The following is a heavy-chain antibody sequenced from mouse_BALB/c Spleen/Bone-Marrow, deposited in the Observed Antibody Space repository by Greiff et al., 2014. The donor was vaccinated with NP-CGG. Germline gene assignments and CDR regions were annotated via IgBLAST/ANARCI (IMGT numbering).Heavy chain of an antibody. Sequence: QVQLQQSGPELVKPGASVRISCKASGYTFTSYYIHWVKQRPGQGLEWIGWIYPGNVNTKYNEKFKGKATLTADKSSSTAYMQLSSLTSEDSAVYFCARRGLLEDAMDYWGQGTSVTVSS. J-gene: IGHJ4*01. CDR3: ARRGLLEDAMDY. CDR1: GYTFTSYY. V-gene: IGHV1S56*01. CDR2: IYPGNVNT. D-gene: IGHD2-13*01.